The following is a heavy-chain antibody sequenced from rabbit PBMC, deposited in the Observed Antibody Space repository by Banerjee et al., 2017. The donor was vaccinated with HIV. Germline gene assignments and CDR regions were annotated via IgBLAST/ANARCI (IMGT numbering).Heavy chain of an antibody. Sequence: QEQLVESGGDLVKPGASLTLTCKASGFSFSSSYDMCWVRQAPGKGLEWIGCIEAGGGSTYYPSWAKGRFTGSKTSSTTVTLQMTSLTAADTATYFCARHTTDYLFGLWGPGTLVTVS. V-gene: IGHV1S45*01. CDR1: GFSFSSSYD. CDR3: ARHTTDYLFGL. D-gene: IGHD1-1*01. CDR2: IEAGGGST. J-gene: IGHJ4*01.